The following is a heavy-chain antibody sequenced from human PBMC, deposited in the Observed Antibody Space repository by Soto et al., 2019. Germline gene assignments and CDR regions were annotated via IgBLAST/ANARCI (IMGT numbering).Heavy chain of an antibody. Sequence: EVQLVESGGGLVQPGGSLRLSCGACGFTFDDYAMHWVRQAPGKGVEWVSGISWNRGSIGYADSVKGRFTISRDNAKNSLYLQMNSLRAEDTALYYCAKSFGAVAGTVGYWGQGTLVTVSS. CDR2: ISWNRGSI. CDR1: GFTFDDYA. D-gene: IGHD6-19*01. J-gene: IGHJ4*02. CDR3: AKSFGAVAGTVGY. V-gene: IGHV3-9*01.